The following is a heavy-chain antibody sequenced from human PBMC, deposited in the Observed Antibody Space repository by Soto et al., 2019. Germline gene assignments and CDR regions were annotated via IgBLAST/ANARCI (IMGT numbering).Heavy chain of an antibody. V-gene: IGHV1-69*06. CDR3: ARAIKRWEVHYYFDY. Sequence: QVVLLQSGAEVKGPGSSVRVSCKVSGSTFNNFAFSWVRQAPGHGPEWMGGIVVISNTADYSRRFQDRVTITPDTSTSTLYMELGGLTFEDTAVYYCARAIKRWEVHYYFDYWGQGTLVTVSS. D-gene: IGHD1-26*01. CDR1: GSTFNNFA. J-gene: IGHJ4*02. CDR2: IVVISNTA.